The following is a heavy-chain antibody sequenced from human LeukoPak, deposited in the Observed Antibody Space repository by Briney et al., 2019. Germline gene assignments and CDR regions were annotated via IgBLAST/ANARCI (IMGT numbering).Heavy chain of an antibody. D-gene: IGHD3-16*01. V-gene: IGHV1-2*02. CDR1: GYTFTDYH. Sequence: ASVKVSCKASGYTFTDYHTHWVRQAPGEGLEWMGWINPISGGTNFAQKFQGRVTMTSDTSISTAYMELSGLRSDDTAVYYCARRGGPYFDYWGQGTLVTVSS. CDR3: ARRGGPYFDY. J-gene: IGHJ4*02. CDR2: INPISGGT.